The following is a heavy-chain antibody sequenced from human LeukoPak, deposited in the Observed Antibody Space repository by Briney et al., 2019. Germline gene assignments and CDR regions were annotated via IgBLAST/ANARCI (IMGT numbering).Heavy chain of an antibody. V-gene: IGHV5-51*01. D-gene: IGHD6-13*01. J-gene: IGHJ4*02. CDR3: ARLDSSSWYY. CDR1: GYSFTSNW. CDR2: IFPGDSDT. Sequence: GESLKISCKGSGYSFTSNWSGWVRQMPGKGLEWMGIIFPGDSDTRYSPAFQGQVTISAVKSISTAYLQWSSLKASDTAMYYCARLDSSSWYYWGQGTRVSVSS.